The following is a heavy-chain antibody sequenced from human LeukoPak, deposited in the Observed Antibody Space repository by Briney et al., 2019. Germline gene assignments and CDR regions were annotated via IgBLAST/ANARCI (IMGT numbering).Heavy chain of an antibody. CDR1: RFTPTKFC. D-gene: IGHD3-16*01. V-gene: IGHV3-7*01. J-gene: IGHJ3*02. Sequence: GGSLSLPCTVSRFTPTKFCALCARRARGKGPEWVANKNKDRKGKQYMGSVGGPFTIPKDNAKNSVHLQNERVRDEDTGIYYCVGEVMGDAFDIWGQGTMVAVSS. CDR3: VGEVMGDAFDI. CDR2: KNKDRKGK.